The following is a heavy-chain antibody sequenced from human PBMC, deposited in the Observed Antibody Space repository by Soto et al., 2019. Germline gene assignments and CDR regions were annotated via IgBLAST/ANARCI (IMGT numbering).Heavy chain of an antibody. D-gene: IGHD6-13*01. Sequence: SETLTLTCSVCGDSMKNYYWSGIRQPPGQGLEYIGYVYASGSTSYNPSLRSRLTIYQDTSKTQFSLPLTSVTAADTAVYYCARGYSSNWFRLDSWGQGILVTVSS. V-gene: IGHV4-59*01. CDR1: GDSMKNYY. CDR3: ARGYSSNWFRLDS. J-gene: IGHJ4*02. CDR2: VYASGST.